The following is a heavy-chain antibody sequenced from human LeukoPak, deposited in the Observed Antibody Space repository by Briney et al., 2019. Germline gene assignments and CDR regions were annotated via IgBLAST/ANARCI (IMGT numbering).Heavy chain of an antibody. D-gene: IGHD3-9*01. Sequence: GSLRLSCAASGFIFPNAFMNWVRQPPGKGLEWIGEINHSGSTNYNPSLKSRVTISVDTSKNQFSLRLSSVTAADTAVYYCARSRLDWLSRHAFDIWGQGTMVTVSS. CDR2: INHSGST. CDR3: ARSRLDWLSRHAFDI. V-gene: IGHV4-34*01. CDR1: GFIFPNAF. J-gene: IGHJ3*02.